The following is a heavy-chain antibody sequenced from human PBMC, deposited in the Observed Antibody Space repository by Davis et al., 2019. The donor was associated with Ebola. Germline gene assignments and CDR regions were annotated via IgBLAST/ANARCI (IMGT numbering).Heavy chain of an antibody. CDR3: ARDVSTSAGEDY. CDR2: IIPLLGTT. Sequence: SVKVSCKTSGGTFSRHPISWVRQAPGHGLEWMGGIIPLLGTTNYAQNFEGRVTITADKSTSTAYMELSSLRSEDTAVYYCARDVSTSAGEDYWGPGTLVIVSS. J-gene: IGHJ4*02. CDR1: GGTFSRHP. D-gene: IGHD3-10*01. V-gene: IGHV1-69*06.